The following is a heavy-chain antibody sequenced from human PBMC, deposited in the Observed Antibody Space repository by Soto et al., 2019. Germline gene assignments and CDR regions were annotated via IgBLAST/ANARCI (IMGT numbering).Heavy chain of an antibody. CDR1: GGSISSYY. Sequence: QVQLQESGPGLVKPSETLSLTCTVSGGSISSYYWSWIRQPPGKGLEWIGYIYYSGSTNYNPSLKRRVTISVDTSKHQLSLKLSSVTAADTAVYSCARFGTSGCIDYWGQGTQVTVSS. D-gene: IGHD6-19*01. V-gene: IGHV4-59*01. CDR2: IYYSGST. J-gene: IGHJ4*02. CDR3: ARFGTSGCIDY.